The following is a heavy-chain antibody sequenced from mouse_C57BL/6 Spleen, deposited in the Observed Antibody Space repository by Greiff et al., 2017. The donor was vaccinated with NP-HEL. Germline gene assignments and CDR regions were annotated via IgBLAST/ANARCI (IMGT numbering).Heavy chain of an antibody. V-gene: IGHV7-3*01. CDR2: IRNKANGYTT. CDR1: GFTFTDYY. J-gene: IGHJ1*03. Sequence: DVKLVESGGGLVQPGGSLSLSCAASGFTFTDYYMSWVRQPPGKALEWLGFIRNKANGYTTEYSASVKGRFTISRDNSQSILYLQMNALRAEDSATYYCARYKKGYFDVWGTGTTVTVSS. CDR3: ARYKKGYFDV.